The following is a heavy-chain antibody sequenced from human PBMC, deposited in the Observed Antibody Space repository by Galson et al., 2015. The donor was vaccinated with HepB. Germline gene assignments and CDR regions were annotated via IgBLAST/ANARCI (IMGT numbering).Heavy chain of an antibody. CDR2: ISGSGGST. CDR1: GFTFSSYA. J-gene: IGHJ4*02. CDR3: AKPWVMGYYDSSGYAYYFDY. D-gene: IGHD3-22*01. Sequence: SLRLSCAASGFTFSSYAMSWVRQAPGKGLEWVSAISGSGGSTYYADSVKGRFTISRDNSKNTLYLQMNSLRAEDTAVYYCAKPWVMGYYDSSGYAYYFDYWGQGTLVTVSS. V-gene: IGHV3-23*01.